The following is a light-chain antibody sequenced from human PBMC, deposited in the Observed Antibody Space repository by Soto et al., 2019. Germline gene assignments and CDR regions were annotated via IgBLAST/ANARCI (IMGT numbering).Light chain of an antibody. CDR1: QCVCRGC. J-gene: IGKJ4*01. V-gene: IGKV3-20*01. CDR3: QQYGTSPPLT. CDR2: GAS. Sequence: TLLTQSPGTLSLSPGERATLSCRASQCVCRGCLAWYQQKPGQAPRLPIFGASNRATGIPDRYSGSGSGTDFTRTISRLAPEDFAVYYCQQYGTSPPLTFGGGTKVEIK.